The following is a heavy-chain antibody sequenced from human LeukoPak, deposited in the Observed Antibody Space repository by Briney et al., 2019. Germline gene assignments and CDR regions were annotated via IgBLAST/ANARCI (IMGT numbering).Heavy chain of an antibody. CDR2: IYYSGST. J-gene: IGHJ4*02. Sequence: PSETLSLTFTVSGGSISSSSYYWGWIRQPPGKGLEWIGSIYYSGSTYYNPSLKSRVTISVDTSKNQFSLKLSSVTAADTALYYCARGGLKGYFDYWGQGTLVTVSS. CDR1: GGSISSSSYY. D-gene: IGHD3-16*01. V-gene: IGHV4-39*01. CDR3: ARGGLKGYFDY.